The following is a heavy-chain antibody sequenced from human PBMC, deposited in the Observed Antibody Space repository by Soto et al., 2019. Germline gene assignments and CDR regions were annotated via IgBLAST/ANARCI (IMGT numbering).Heavy chain of an antibody. Sequence: GGSLRLSCAASGFTFTRYSMNWVRQAPGKGLEWVSSISSTTNYIYYGDSMKGRFTISRDNAKNSLYLEMNSLRAEDTAVYYCARESEDLTSNFDYWGQGTLVTSPQ. CDR2: ISSTTNYI. CDR3: ARESEDLTSNFDY. CDR1: GFTFTRYS. J-gene: IGHJ4*02. V-gene: IGHV3-21*06.